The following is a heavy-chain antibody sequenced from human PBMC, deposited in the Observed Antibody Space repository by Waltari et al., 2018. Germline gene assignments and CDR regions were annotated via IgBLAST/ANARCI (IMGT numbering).Heavy chain of an antibody. Sequence: QVHLQESGPGLVKPSGTLSLTCEVSGASVTGDWWGWVRQPPGKGLAWIGEIYHSGSNNYNPSLKSRLAMSVDKPTNEFSLKLTLVTAADTAVYYCARWSARISQREFYFDYWGQGILVTISS. CDR3: ARWSARISQREFYFDY. CDR1: GASVTGDW. J-gene: IGHJ4*02. V-gene: IGHV4-4*02. D-gene: IGHD6-25*01. CDR2: IYHSGSN.